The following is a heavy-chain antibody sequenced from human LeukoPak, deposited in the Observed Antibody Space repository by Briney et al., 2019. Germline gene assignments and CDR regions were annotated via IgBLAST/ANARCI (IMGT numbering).Heavy chain of an antibody. CDR3: ARDGACSSTSCYDDY. CDR2: ISAYNGNT. J-gene: IGHJ4*02. Sequence: ASVKVSCKASGYTFTSYGISWVRQAPGLGPEWMGWISAYNGNTKYAPKLQGRVTMTTDTSTTTAYMELRSLRSDDTAVYYCARDGACSSTSCYDDYRGQGTLVTVSS. D-gene: IGHD2-2*01. V-gene: IGHV1-18*01. CDR1: GYTFTSYG.